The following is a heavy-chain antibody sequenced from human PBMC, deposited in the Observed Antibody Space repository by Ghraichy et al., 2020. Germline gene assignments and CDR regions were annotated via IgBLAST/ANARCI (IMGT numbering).Heavy chain of an antibody. V-gene: IGHV3-30*18. Sequence: GGSLRLSCAAYGFTFSSYGMHWVRQAPGKGLEWVAVISYDGNDKYYADSVKGRFTISRDNSKNTLYLQMNSLRAEDTAVYYCAKDERSTWYVTIDYWGQGTLVTVSS. CDR3: AKDERSTWYVTIDY. CDR2: ISYDGNDK. J-gene: IGHJ4*02. CDR1: GFTFSSYG. D-gene: IGHD6-13*01.